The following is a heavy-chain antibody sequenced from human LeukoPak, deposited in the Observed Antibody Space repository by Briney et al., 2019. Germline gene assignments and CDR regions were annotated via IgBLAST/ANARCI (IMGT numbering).Heavy chain of an antibody. CDR3: ARVDSGYDFHY. Sequence: PSETLSLTCAVSGYSISSGYYWGWIRQPPGKGLEWIGSIYHSGSTYYNPSLKSRVTISVDTSKNQFSLKLSSVTAADTAVYYCARVDSGYDFHYWGQGTLVTVSS. D-gene: IGHD5-12*01. V-gene: IGHV4-38-2*01. CDR1: GYSISSGYY. CDR2: IYHSGST. J-gene: IGHJ4*02.